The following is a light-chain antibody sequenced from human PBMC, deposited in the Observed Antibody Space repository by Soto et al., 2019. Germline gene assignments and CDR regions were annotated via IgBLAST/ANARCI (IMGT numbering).Light chain of an antibody. J-gene: IGKJ1*01. CDR2: GAS. CDR1: QSVSSSY. Sequence: EIVXTXSPGXXXXXXGERATLSCRASQSVSSSYLAWYQQKPGQAPRLLIYGASSRATGIPDRFSGSGSGTDFTLTISRLEPEDFAVYYCQQYGSSQSFGQGTKVEIK. V-gene: IGKV3-20*01. CDR3: QQYGSSQS.